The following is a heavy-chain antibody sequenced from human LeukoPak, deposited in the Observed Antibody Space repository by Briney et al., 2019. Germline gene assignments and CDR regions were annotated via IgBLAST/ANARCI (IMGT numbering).Heavy chain of an antibody. CDR3: ARDLGGYSYGSHFDY. D-gene: IGHD5-18*01. CDR2: ITTSSSYI. V-gene: IGHV3-21*01. J-gene: IGHJ4*02. CDR1: GFTFSSYS. Sequence: GGSLRLSCAASGFTFSSYSLNWVRQAPGKGLEWVSSITTSSSYIYYADSVKGRFTTSRDNAKNSLHLQMNSLRAEDTAVYYCARDLGGYSYGSHFDYWGQGTLVTVSS.